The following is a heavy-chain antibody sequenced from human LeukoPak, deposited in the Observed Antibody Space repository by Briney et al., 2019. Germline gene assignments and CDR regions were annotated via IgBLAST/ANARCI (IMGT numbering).Heavy chain of an antibody. CDR3: ATIAPPYGSGSYVDY. J-gene: IGHJ4*02. V-gene: IGHV1-24*01. CDR2: FDPEDGET. CDR1: GYTLTELS. D-gene: IGHD3-10*01. Sequence: ASVKVSCKVSGYTLTELSMHWVRQAPGKGLVWMGGFDPEDGETIYAQKFQGRVTVTEDTSTDTAYMELSSLRSEDTAVYYCATIAPPYGSGSYVDYWGQGTLVTVSS.